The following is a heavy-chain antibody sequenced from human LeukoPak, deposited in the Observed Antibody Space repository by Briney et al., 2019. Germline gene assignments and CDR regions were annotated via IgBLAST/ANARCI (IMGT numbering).Heavy chain of an antibody. CDR3: ARASGSMNYFDY. CDR2: ISGSGGST. Sequence: GGSLRLSCAASGFTFSSYAMSWVRQAPGKGLEWVSAISGSGGSTYYADSVKGRFTISRDNSKNTLYLQMGSLRAEDMAVYYCARASGSMNYFDYWGQGTLVTVSS. D-gene: IGHD3-10*01. J-gene: IGHJ4*02. V-gene: IGHV3-23*01. CDR1: GFTFSSYA.